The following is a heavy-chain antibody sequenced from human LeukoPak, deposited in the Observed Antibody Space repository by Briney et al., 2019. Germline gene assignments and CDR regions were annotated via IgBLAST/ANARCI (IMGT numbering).Heavy chain of an antibody. Sequence: GGSLRLSCAASGFTVSSNYMSWVRQAPGKGLEWVSSISSSSSYIYYADSVKGRFTISRDNAKNSLYLQMNSLRAEDTAVYYCARQQLATAEYFQDWGQGTLVTVSS. J-gene: IGHJ1*01. D-gene: IGHD6-13*01. V-gene: IGHV3-21*01. CDR2: ISSSSSYI. CDR1: GFTVSSNY. CDR3: ARQQLATAEYFQD.